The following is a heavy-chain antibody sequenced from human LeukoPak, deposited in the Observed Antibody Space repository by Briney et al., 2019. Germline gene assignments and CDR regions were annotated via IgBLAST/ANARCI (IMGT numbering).Heavy chain of an antibody. CDR1: GITFSTHA. V-gene: IGHV3-23*01. CDR3: AKEEYDSGWYKWFGP. Sequence: GGSLRLSCAASGITFSTHAMTWVRQAPGKGLEWVSSIDYSGGGTFYADSVKGRFTISRDDSKDTLYLQMNSLTVEATAVYYCAKEEYDSGWYKWFGPWGQGTLVTVSS. CDR2: IDYSGGGT. D-gene: IGHD6-19*01. J-gene: IGHJ5*02.